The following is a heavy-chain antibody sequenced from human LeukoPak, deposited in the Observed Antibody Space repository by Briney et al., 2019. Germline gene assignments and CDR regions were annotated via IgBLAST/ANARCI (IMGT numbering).Heavy chain of an antibody. V-gene: IGHV3-23*01. CDR1: GFTFSTYA. Sequence: GGSLRLSCAASGFTFSTYAMNWVRQAPGKGREWVSGISASGGGKFYADSVKGRFTISRDKSKSTVSLQMNSLRAEDAAVYYCAKDNADYPIYYFDSWGQGILVTVSS. D-gene: IGHD3-16*01. CDR2: ISASGGGK. CDR3: AKDNADYPIYYFDS. J-gene: IGHJ4*02.